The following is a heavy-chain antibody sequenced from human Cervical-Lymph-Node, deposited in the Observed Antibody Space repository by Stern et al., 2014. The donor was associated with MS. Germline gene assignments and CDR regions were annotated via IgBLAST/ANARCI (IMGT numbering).Heavy chain of an antibody. J-gene: IGHJ4*02. CDR1: GGSISSGGYY. D-gene: IGHD3-3*01. Sequence: LVESGPGLVKPSQTLSLTCTVSGGSISSGGYYWSWIRQHPGKGLEWIGYIYYSGSTYYNPSLKSRVTISVDTSKNQFSLKLSSVTAADTAVYYCARVSYDFWSGYYVFDYWGQGTLVTVSS. CDR3: ARVSYDFWSGYYVFDY. CDR2: IYYSGST. V-gene: IGHV4-31*03.